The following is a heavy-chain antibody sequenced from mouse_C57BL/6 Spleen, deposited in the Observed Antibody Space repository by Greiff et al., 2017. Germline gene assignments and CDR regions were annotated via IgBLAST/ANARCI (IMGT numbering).Heavy chain of an antibody. CDR3: ARSNYYGSSFYAMDY. Sequence: QVQLQQSGAELVKPGTSVKVSCKASGYAFTSYLIEWVKQRPGQGLEWIGVIIPGSGGTNYNEKFKGKATLTADKSSSTAYMQLSSLTSEDSAVYFGARSNYYGSSFYAMDYWVQGTSVTVSS. CDR1: GYAFTSYL. V-gene: IGHV1-54*01. J-gene: IGHJ4*01. CDR2: IIPGSGGT. D-gene: IGHD1-1*01.